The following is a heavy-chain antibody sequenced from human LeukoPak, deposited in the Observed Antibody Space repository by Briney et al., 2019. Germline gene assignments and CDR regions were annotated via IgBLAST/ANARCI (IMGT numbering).Heavy chain of an antibody. CDR3: ARDVGRDQVVTLDS. Sequence: AGRSLRLSCAASGFTFSNYAIHWVRQAPGKGLEWVAVISYDGRNKYYADSVKGRFTISRDNSKNTLYLQMSSLRADDTAVYYCARDVGRDQVVTLDSWGQGTLVTASS. CDR2: ISYDGRNK. CDR1: GFTFSNYA. V-gene: IGHV3-30-3*01. D-gene: IGHD6-6*01. J-gene: IGHJ4*02.